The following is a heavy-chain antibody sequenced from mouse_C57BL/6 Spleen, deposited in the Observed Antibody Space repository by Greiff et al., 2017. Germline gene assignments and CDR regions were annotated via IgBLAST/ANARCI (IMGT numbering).Heavy chain of an antibody. CDR3: ARGAYGGFAY. Sequence: EVKLMESGPELVKPGASVKISCKASGYSFTGYYMNWVKQSPEKSLEWIGEINPSTGGTTYNQKFKAKATLTVDKSSSTAYMQLKSLTSEDSAVYYCARGAYGGFAYWGQGTLVTVSA. CDR2: INPSTGGT. V-gene: IGHV1-42*01. J-gene: IGHJ3*01. CDR1: GYSFTGYY. D-gene: IGHD6-5*01.